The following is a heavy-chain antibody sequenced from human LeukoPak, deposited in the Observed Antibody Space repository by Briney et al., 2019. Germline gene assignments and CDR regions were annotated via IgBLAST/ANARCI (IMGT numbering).Heavy chain of an antibody. V-gene: IGHV1-18*01. CDR1: GYTFSSYG. CDR2: ISAYNGNT. Sequence: ASVKVSFKASGYTFSSYGISWVRQAPGQGLEWMGWISAYNGNTNYAQKLQGRVTMTTDTSTSTAYMELRSLRSDDTAVYYCARAAGYCSGGSCYEGPSKKTDFDYWGQGTLVTVSS. D-gene: IGHD2-15*01. CDR3: ARAAGYCSGGSCYEGPSKKTDFDY. J-gene: IGHJ4*02.